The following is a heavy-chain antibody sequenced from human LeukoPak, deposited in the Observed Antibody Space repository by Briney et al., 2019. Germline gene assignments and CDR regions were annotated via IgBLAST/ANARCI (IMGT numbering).Heavy chain of an antibody. Sequence: VLEWFSSISSSTSYIYYADSVKGRFTISRDNAKNSLYLQMNSLRGEDTAVYYCARGIAGGYWGQGTLVTVSS. CDR2: ISSSTSYI. CDR3: ARGIAGGY. V-gene: IGHV3-21*01. J-gene: IGHJ4*02. D-gene: IGHD2-21*01.